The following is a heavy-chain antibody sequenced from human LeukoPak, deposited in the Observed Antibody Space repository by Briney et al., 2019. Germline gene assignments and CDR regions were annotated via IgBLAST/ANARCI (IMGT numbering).Heavy chain of an antibody. V-gene: IGHV3-48*01. Sequence: GGSLRLSCAASGFTFSSYSMNWVRQAPGKGPEWVSYISASGYTIYYADSVKGRFTISRDNAKNSLYLQMNSLRAEDTAVYYCARGERDFDYWGQGTLVTVSS. J-gene: IGHJ4*02. CDR3: ARGERDFDY. CDR1: GFTFSSYS. CDR2: ISASGYTI. D-gene: IGHD1-26*01.